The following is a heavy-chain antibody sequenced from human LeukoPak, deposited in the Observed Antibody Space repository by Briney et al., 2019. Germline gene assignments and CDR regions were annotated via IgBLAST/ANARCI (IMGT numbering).Heavy chain of an antibody. J-gene: IGHJ5*02. CDR1: GFTFSSYA. CDR2: IIPIFGTA. V-gene: IGHV1-69*05. CDR3: ARVTIDSSSWFNWFDP. Sequence: GGSLRLSCAASGFTFSSYAISWVRQAPGQGLEWMGGIIPIFGTANYAQKFQGRVTITTDESTSTAYMELSSLRSEDTAVYYCARVTIDSSSWFNWFDPWGQGTLVTVSS. D-gene: IGHD6-13*01.